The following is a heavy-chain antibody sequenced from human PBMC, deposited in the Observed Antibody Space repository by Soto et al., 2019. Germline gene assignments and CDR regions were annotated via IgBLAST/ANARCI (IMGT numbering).Heavy chain of an antibody. CDR3: SRVRYGDY. D-gene: IGHD1-1*01. CDR1: GYGFTTYG. V-gene: IGHV1-18*01. Sequence: QIHLVQSGAEVKKPGASVKVSCKGSGYGFTTYGITWVRQAPGQGLEWMAWISAHNGNTNYAKKLQGRVTVTRDTSTSTAYMELRRLRSDDTAVYYCSRVRYGDYWGQGALVTVSS. CDR2: ISAHNGNT. J-gene: IGHJ4*02.